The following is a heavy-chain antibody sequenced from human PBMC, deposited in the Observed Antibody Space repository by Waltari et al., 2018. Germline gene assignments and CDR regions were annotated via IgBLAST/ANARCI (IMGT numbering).Heavy chain of an antibody. CDR3: ARVANYYGSGSYPRYFDY. CDR1: GFTFSSYS. CDR2: ISSSSRYI. V-gene: IGHV3-21*01. J-gene: IGHJ4*02. Sequence: EVQLVESGGGLVKPGGSLRLSCAASGFTFSSYSMNWVRQAPGKGLEWVSSISSSSRYIYYADSVKGRFTISRDNAKNSLYLQMNSLRAEDTAVYYCARVANYYGSGSYPRYFDYWGQGTLVTVSS. D-gene: IGHD3-10*01.